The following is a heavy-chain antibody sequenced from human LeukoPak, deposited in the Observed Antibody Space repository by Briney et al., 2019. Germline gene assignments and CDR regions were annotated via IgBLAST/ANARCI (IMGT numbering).Heavy chain of an antibody. CDR3: AKVDCLGSCYRYYFDY. Sequence: GGSLRLSCAASGFTFSSYGMHWVRQAPGKGLEWVAVISYDGSNKYYADSVKGRFTISRDNSKNTLHLQMNSLRAEDTAVYYCAKVDCLGSCYRYYFDYWGQGTPVTVSS. J-gene: IGHJ4*02. V-gene: IGHV3-30*18. D-gene: IGHD2-15*01. CDR2: ISYDGSNK. CDR1: GFTFSSYG.